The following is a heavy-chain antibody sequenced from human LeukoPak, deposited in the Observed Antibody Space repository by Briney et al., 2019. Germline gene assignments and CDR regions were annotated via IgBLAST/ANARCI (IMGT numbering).Heavy chain of an antibody. V-gene: IGHV3-23*01. Sequence: GGSLRLSCAASGFTFSSYAMSWVRQAPGKGLEWVSAISGSGGGTYYADSVKGRFTISRDNSKNTLYLQMNSLRAEDTAVYYCAKTTHDSSGYYYFGYWGQGALVTVSS. CDR2: ISGSGGGT. J-gene: IGHJ4*02. CDR3: AKTTHDSSGYYYFGY. CDR1: GFTFSSYA. D-gene: IGHD3-22*01.